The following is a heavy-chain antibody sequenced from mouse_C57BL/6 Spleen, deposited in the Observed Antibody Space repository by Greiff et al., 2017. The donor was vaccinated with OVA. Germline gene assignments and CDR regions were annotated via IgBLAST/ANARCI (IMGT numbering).Heavy chain of an antibody. D-gene: IGHD4-1*01. Sequence: EVQVVESEGGLVQPGSSMKLSCTASGFTFSDYYMAWVRQVPEKGLEWVANINYDGSSTYYLDSLKSRFIISRDNAKNILYLQMSSLKSEDTATYYCARDPGTYWYFDVWGTGTTVTVSS. CDR2: INYDGSST. CDR3: ARDPGTYWYFDV. CDR1: GFTFSDYY. J-gene: IGHJ1*03. V-gene: IGHV5-16*01.